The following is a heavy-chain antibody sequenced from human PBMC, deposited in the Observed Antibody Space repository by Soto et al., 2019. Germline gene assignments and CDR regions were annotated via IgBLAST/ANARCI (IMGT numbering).Heavy chain of an antibody. Sequence: EVQLLESGGGLVQPGGSLRLSCAASGFTFSSYAMRWVRQAPVKGLEWVSAISGSGGSTYYADSVKGRFTISRDNSKNTLYLQMNTLRAVDTAVYYCAGRGSGSYCDYWGQGTLVTVSS. CDR1: GFTFSSYA. J-gene: IGHJ4*02. D-gene: IGHD1-26*01. V-gene: IGHV3-23*01. CDR3: AGRGSGSYCDY. CDR2: ISGSGGST.